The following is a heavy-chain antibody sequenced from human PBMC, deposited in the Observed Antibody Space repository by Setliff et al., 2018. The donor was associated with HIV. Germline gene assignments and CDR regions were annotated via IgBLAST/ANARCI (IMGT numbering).Heavy chain of an antibody. CDR1: GGSISSYY. CDR3: ASDSNAPYFQH. J-gene: IGHJ1*01. V-gene: IGHV4-59*01. Sequence: PSETLSLTCTVSGGSISSYYWSWIRQPPGKGLEWIGYISYSGSTNYNPSLRSRVTLSVKPSKNQFSLKLNSVTAADTAVYYCASDSNAPYFQHWGQGTLVTVSS. D-gene: IGHD1-1*01. CDR2: ISYSGST.